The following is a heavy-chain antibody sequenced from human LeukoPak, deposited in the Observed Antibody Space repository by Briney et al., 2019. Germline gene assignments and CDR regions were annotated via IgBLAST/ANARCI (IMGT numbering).Heavy chain of an antibody. CDR2: INHGGST. V-gene: IGHV4-34*01. CDR1: GGSFSGYY. D-gene: IGHD3-16*01. J-gene: IGHJ6*03. Sequence: SETLSLTCAVYGGSFSGYYWSWIRQPPGKGLEWIGEINHGGSTNYNPSLKSRVTISVDTSKNQFSLKLSSVTAADTAVYYCARFSKGFGFYYMDVWGKGTTVTVSS. CDR3: ARFSKGFGFYYMDV.